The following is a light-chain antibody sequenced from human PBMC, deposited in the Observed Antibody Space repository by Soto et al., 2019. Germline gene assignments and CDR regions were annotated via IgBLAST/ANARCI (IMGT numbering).Light chain of an antibody. CDR2: SNN. CDR3: AAWDDSLNGPG. J-gene: IGLJ2*01. Sequence: LTQPPSASGIHGQTVTISCSGSSSNIGSNTVNWYQQLPGTAPKLLIYSNNQRPSGVPDRFSGSKSGTSASLAISGLQSEDEADYYCAAWDDSLNGPGFGGGTKVTVL. V-gene: IGLV1-44*01. CDR1: SSNIGSNT.